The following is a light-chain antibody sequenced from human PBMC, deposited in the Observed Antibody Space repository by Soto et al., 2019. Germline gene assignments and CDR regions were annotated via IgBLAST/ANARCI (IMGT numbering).Light chain of an antibody. CDR2: KVS. Sequence: DVLMTQSPLSLPVTLGQPASISCKSSQSLVHSDGNTYLNWFHQRPGQSPRRLIYKVSSRDSGVADRFRGSGSGTDFTLQISRVEAEDVGVYCCMQGTYWPPYSFGQGTKLEIK. CDR1: QSLVHSDGNTY. CDR3: MQGTYWPPYS. V-gene: IGKV2-30*02. J-gene: IGKJ2*01.